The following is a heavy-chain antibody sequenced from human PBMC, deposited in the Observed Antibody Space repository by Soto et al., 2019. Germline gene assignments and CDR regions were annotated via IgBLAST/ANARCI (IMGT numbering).Heavy chain of an antibody. D-gene: IGHD6-13*01. J-gene: IGHJ5*02. CDR3: AKVSSMSWYSRVNWFDP. CDR2: IVVGSGNT. CDR1: GFTFTSSA. Sequence: SVKVSCKASGFTFTSSAMQWLRQARGQRLEWIGWIVVGSGNTNYAQKFQERVTITRDMSTSTAYMELSSLRSEDTAVYYCAKVSSMSWYSRVNWFDPWGQGTLVTVSS. V-gene: IGHV1-58*02.